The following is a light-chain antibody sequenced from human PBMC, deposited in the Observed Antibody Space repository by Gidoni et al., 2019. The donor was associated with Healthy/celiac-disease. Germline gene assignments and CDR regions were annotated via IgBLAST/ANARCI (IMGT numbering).Light chain of an antibody. CDR2: GAS. CDR3: QQYNNWPWIT. J-gene: IGKJ5*01. CDR1: QSVSSN. Sequence: EIVMTQSPATLSVSPGERATLSCRASQSVSSNLAWYQQKPGQDPRLLIYGASTRATGIPARFSGSGSGTEFTLTISSLQSEDFAVYYCQQYNNWPWITFGQGTRLEIK. V-gene: IGKV3-15*01.